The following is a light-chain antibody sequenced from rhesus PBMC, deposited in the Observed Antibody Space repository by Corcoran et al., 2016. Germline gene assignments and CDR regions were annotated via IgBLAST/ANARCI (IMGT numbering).Light chain of an antibody. J-gene: IGKJ4*01. CDR3: QQYYGLPT. Sequence: DIQMTQSPSSVSASVGDRVTITCRASQGIASYLAWYQQKPGKAPNLLIFYATTLQSGVPSRFRGCGSGTAFTLSLSSLQPEDFATYFCQQYYGLPTFGGGTKVEIK. CDR1: QGIASY. V-gene: IGKV1-25*01. CDR2: YAT.